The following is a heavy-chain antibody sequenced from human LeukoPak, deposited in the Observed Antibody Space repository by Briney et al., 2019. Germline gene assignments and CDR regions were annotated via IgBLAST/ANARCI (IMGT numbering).Heavy chain of an antibody. CDR2: ICKSGGST. Sequence: GGSLRLSCAGSGFTFSSYAMSWVRQAAGRGLEWVSAICKSGGSTYYADSVRGRFTISRDNSKNTLYLQMNSLRAEDTAVYYCASEIIFGSFDYWGQGTLVTVSS. CDR1: GFTFSSYA. CDR3: ASEIIFGSFDY. V-gene: IGHV3-23*01. D-gene: IGHD3-3*01. J-gene: IGHJ4*02.